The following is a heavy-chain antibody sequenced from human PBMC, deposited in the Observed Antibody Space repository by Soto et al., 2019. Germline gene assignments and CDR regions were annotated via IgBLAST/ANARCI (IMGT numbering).Heavy chain of an antibody. V-gene: IGHV3-74*01. CDR3: ARHLAGNRDY. CDR2: INSDGSST. CDR1: GFTFSSYW. D-gene: IGHD3-3*02. J-gene: IGHJ4*02. Sequence: EVQLVESGGGLVQPGGSLRLSCAASGFTFSSYWMHCVRQAPGKGLVWVSRINSDGSSTYYADSVKGRFTISRDNAMNTLFLQINGLRAEDTAVYYCARHLAGNRDYWRQGTLVTVSS.